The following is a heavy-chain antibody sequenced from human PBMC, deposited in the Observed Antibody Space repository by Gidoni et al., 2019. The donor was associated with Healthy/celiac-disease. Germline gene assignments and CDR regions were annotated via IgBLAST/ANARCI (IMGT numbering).Heavy chain of an antibody. CDR1: GFSLSTSGMC. V-gene: IGHV2-70*01. CDR3: ARGRPDSSGWALGAFDI. D-gene: IGHD6-19*01. J-gene: IGHJ3*02. Sequence: QVTLRESGPALVKPTQTLTLTCTFSGFSLSTSGMCVSWIRQPPGKALEWLALIDWDDDKYYSTSLKTRLTISKDTSKNQVVLTMTNMYPVDTATYYCARGRPDSSGWALGAFDIWGQGTMVTVSS. CDR2: IDWDDDK.